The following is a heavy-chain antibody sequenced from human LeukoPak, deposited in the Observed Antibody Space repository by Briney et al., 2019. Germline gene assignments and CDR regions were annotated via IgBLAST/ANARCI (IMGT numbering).Heavy chain of an antibody. CDR3: ARERMEMATIYY. CDR1: GYTFNGYY. J-gene: IGHJ4*02. CDR2: INPNSGGT. D-gene: IGHD5-24*01. V-gene: IGHV1-2*02. Sequence: ASVKVSCKASGYTFNGYYMHWVRQAPGQGLEWMGWINPNSGGTNYAQKFQGRVTMTRDTSISTAYMELSRLRSDDTAVYYCARERMEMATIYYWGQGTLVTVSS.